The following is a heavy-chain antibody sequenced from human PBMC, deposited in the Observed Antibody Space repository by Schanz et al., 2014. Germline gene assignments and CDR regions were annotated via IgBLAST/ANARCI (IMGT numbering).Heavy chain of an antibody. J-gene: IGHJ4*02. Sequence: EVQLLESGGGLVQPGGSLRLSCAASGFTFSSYAMSWVRQAPGKGLEWVSSISYGTSYIYYAESVKGRFTISRDNSKNTLYLQMNSLRAEDTAVYYCARDHTTESYYSAGPPIDYWGQGTLLTVSS. D-gene: IGHD1-26*01. CDR2: ISYGTSYI. CDR3: ARDHTTESYYSAGPPIDY. CDR1: GFTFSSYA. V-gene: IGHV3-23*01.